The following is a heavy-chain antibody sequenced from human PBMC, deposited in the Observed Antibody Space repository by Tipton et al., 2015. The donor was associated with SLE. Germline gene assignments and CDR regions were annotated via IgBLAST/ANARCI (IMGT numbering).Heavy chain of an antibody. V-gene: IGHV4-34*01. Sequence: TLSLTCAVYGGSFSGYYWNWIRQPPGKGLEWIGEINHSGSTNYNPSLKSRVTISVDTSKNQFSLKLSSVTAADTAVYYCARDQARRWEPYYYYYGMDVWGQGTTVTVSS. D-gene: IGHD1-26*01. CDR1: GGSFSGYY. CDR2: INHSGST. CDR3: ARDQARRWEPYYYYYGMDV. J-gene: IGHJ6*02.